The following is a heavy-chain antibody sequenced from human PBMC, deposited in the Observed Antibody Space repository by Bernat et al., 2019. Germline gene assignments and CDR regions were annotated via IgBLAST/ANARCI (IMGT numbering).Heavy chain of an antibody. Sequence: QVQLQESGPGLVKPSETLSLTCTVSGGSISSYYWSWIRQPPGKGLEWIGYIYYSGSTNYNPSLKSRVTISVDTSKNQFSLKLSSVTAADTAVYYCARQGIVATLGFDYWGQGTLVTVSS. D-gene: IGHD5-12*01. CDR2: IYYSGST. V-gene: IGHV4-59*08. CDR3: ARQGIVATLGFDY. J-gene: IGHJ4*02. CDR1: GGSISSYY.